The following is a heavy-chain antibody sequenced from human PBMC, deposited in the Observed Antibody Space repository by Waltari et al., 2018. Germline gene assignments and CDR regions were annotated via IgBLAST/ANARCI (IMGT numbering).Heavy chain of an antibody. J-gene: IGHJ4*02. CDR3: ARDTGPYSSSSRGSLDY. D-gene: IGHD6-6*01. Sequence: QVQLVQSGAEVKKPGSSVKVSCKASGGTFSSYAISWVRQAPGQGREWMGGIIPIFGTATYAQKFQGRVTITADESTSTAYMELSSLRSEDTAVYYCARDTGPYSSSSRGSLDYWGQGTLVTVSS. CDR1: GGTFSSYA. CDR2: IIPIFGTA. V-gene: IGHV1-69*13.